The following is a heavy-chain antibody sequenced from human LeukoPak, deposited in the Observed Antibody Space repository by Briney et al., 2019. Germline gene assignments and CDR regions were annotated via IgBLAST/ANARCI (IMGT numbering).Heavy chain of an antibody. D-gene: IGHD1-26*01. J-gene: IGHJ3*02. Sequence: GGSLRLSCAASGFTFSSYAMSWVRQAPGKGLEWVSAISGSGGSTYYADSVKGRLTISRDNSKNTLYLQMNSLRAEDTAVYYCADQVGAHDAFDIWGQGTMVTVSS. CDR1: GFTFSSYA. V-gene: IGHV3-23*01. CDR2: ISGSGGST. CDR3: ADQVGAHDAFDI.